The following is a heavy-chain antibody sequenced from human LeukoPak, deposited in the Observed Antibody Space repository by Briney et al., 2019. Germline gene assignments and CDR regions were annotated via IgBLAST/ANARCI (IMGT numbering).Heavy chain of an antibody. CDR2: ISSSSYI. D-gene: IGHD3-22*01. CDR1: GFTFSSYS. V-gene: IGHV3-21*01. Sequence: PGGSLRLSCAASGFTFSSYSMNWVRQAPGKGLEWVSSISSSSYIYYADSVKGRFTISRDNAKNSLYLQMNSLRAEDTAVYYCARDTDSSGYYHAFDIWGQGTMVTVSS. J-gene: IGHJ3*02. CDR3: ARDTDSSGYYHAFDI.